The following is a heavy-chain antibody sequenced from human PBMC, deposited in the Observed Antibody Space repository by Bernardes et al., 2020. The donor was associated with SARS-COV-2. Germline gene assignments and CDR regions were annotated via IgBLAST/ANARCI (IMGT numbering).Heavy chain of an antibody. CDR3: AKDIEVGGVWGGMDV. D-gene: IGHD3-16*01. J-gene: IGHJ6*02. CDR2: ITWDGSGS. CDR1: VFTFDDYN. Sequence: GSLRLACVASVFTFDDYNMYWVRPAPGKGLEWVSLITWDGSGSWYGDSVKGRFTISRDNSKNSLYLQMNSLRTEDTAFYYCAKDIEVGGVWGGMDVWGQGTTVTVSS. V-gene: IGHV3-43*01.